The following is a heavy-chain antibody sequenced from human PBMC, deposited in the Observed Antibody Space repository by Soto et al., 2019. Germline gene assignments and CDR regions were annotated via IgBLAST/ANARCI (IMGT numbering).Heavy chain of an antibody. CDR3: AISSIAARRGLGN. J-gene: IGHJ4*02. CDR2: INHSGST. V-gene: IGHV4-34*01. CDR1: GGSFSGYY. Sequence: SETLSLTCAVYGGSFSGYYWSWIRQPPGKGLEWIGEINHSGSTNYNPSLKSRVTISVDTSKNQFSLKLSSVTAADTAVYYCAISSIAARRGLGNWGQGTLVTVSS. D-gene: IGHD6-6*01.